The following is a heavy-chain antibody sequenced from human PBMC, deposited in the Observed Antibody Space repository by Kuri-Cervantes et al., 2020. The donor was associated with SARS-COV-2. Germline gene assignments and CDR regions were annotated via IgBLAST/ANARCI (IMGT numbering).Heavy chain of an antibody. CDR3: ATLRGYCSSTSCPDY. J-gene: IGHJ4*02. D-gene: IGHD2-2*01. Sequence: ASVKVSCKASGYTFTGYYMHWVRQAPGQGLEWMGWINPNSGGTNYAQKFQGRVTMTRDTSISTAYMELSRLRSDDTAVYYCATLRGYCSSTSCPDYWGQGTLVTVSS. CDR1: GYTFTGYY. CDR2: INPNSGGT. V-gene: IGHV1-2*02.